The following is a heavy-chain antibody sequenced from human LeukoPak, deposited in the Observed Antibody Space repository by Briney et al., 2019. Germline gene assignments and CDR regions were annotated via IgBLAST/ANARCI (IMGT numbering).Heavy chain of an antibody. CDR1: GFSLTTSGVG. J-gene: IGHJ4*02. V-gene: IGHV2-5*02. Sequence: SGPTLVNPTQTLTLACTFSGFSLTTSGVGVGWIRQPPGKALEWLAIIYWDDDKRYRPSLKNRLTITKDTPKNQVVLTMTNVDPVDTATYFCAHRLGSSSGWYYFDYWGQGTLVTVSS. D-gene: IGHD6-19*01. CDR2: IYWDDDK. CDR3: AHRLGSSSGWYYFDY.